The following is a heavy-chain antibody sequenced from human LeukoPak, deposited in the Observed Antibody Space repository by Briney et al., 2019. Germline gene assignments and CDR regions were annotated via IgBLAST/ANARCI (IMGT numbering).Heavy chain of an antibody. Sequence: GRSLRLSCAASGXNFSSYGMHWVRQAPGKGLEWVTSIWFDGSNIHYADSVKGRVIISRDNSKSALYLQMNSLRAEDTAIYYCARDSLPMAVTGPFDHWGQGALVTVSS. J-gene: IGHJ4*02. CDR2: IWFDGSNI. CDR3: ARDSLPMAVTGPFDH. CDR1: GXNFSSYG. D-gene: IGHD6-19*01. V-gene: IGHV3-33*01.